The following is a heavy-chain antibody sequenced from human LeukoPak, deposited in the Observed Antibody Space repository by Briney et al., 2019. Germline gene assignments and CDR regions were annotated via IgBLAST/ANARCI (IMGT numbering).Heavy chain of an antibody. CDR1: GGSVSSGNYY. CDR3: ARAIDYSNFP. CDR2: IYYSGST. Sequence: PSETLSLTCTVSGGSVSSGNYYWSWIRRPPGKGLEWIGYIYYSGSTNYNPSLKSRVTMSVDTSKNQFSLKLTSVTAADTAVYYCARAIDYSNFPWGQGTLVTVSS. V-gene: IGHV4-61*01. J-gene: IGHJ5*02. D-gene: IGHD4-11*01.